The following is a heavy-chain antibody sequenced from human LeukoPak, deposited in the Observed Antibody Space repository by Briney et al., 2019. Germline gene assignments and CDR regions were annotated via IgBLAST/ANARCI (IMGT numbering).Heavy chain of an antibody. D-gene: IGHD7-27*01. CDR2: IVGSGGST. J-gene: IGHJ4*02. Sequence: ETLSLTCTVSGGSISSSSYYWGWIRQPPGKGLEWVSAIVGSGGSTYYADSVKGRFTISRDNSKNTLYLQMNSLRVDDTAVYYCAKARELGPVLQHFFDYWGQGNLVTVSS. CDR1: GGSISSSSYY. CDR3: AKARELGPVLQHFFDY. V-gene: IGHV3-23*01.